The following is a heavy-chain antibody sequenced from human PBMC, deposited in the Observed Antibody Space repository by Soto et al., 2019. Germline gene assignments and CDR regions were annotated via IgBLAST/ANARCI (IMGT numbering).Heavy chain of an antibody. D-gene: IGHD2-15*01. J-gene: IGHJ6*02. CDR3: ATAVVAETPDYGMDV. Sequence: ASVKVSCKLSGYSLTELSVLWVRQSPGKGLEWMGGIIPIFGGANYAQRFQDRVTITADESTRTAYMELSSLRSEDTAVYYCATAVVAETPDYGMDVWGQGTTVTVSS. CDR1: GYSLTELS. V-gene: IGHV1-69*13. CDR2: IIPIFGGA.